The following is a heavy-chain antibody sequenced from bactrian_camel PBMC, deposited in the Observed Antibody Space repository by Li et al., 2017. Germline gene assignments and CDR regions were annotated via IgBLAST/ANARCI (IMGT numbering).Heavy chain of an antibody. Sequence: QLVESGGGLVQPGGSLRLSCAASGYTFSSVCMGWFRQAPGKEREGVASICTNGDTRYADSVKGRFTISQANPRHLYLQMNSLTPEGTAITASQMHRPLDWVRLVTGAREPRSPSP. D-gene: IGHD1*01. V-gene: IGHV3S67*01. CDR2: ICTNGDT. CDR3: QMHRPLDWVRLVT. J-gene: IGHJ4*01. CDR1: GYTFSSVC.